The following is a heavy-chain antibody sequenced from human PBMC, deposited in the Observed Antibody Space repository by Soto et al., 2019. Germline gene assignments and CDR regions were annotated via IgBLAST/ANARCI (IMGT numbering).Heavy chain of an antibody. V-gene: IGHV3-30*18. Sequence: QVQLVESGGGVVQPGRSLRLSCAASGFTFSSYGMHWVRQAPGKGLEWVAVISYDGSNKYYADSVKGRFTISRDNSKNTLYLQMNSLRAEDTAVYYCAKAPREEVRWFGEAGWFDPWGQGTLVTVSS. J-gene: IGHJ5*02. CDR2: ISYDGSNK. CDR3: AKAPREEVRWFGEAGWFDP. CDR1: GFTFSSYG. D-gene: IGHD3-10*01.